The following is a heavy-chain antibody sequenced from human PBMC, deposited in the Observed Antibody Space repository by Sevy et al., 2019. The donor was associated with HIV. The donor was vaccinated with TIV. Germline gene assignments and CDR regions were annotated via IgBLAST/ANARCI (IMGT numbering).Heavy chain of an antibody. Sequence: GGSLRLSCAASGFPFSNYDMHWVRQPIGKGLEWVSAIDTSGETYYSGSVKGRFTISRENDKNSLYLQMNSLGAEDTAGYYCARERESSGGFDYWGQGTLVTVSS. CDR2: IDTSGET. J-gene: IGHJ4*02. CDR1: GFPFSNYD. CDR3: ARERESSGGFDY. V-gene: IGHV3-13*01. D-gene: IGHD2-15*01.